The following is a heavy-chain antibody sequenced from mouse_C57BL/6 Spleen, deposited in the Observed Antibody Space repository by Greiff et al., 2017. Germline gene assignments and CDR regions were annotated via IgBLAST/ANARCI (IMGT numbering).Heavy chain of an antibody. CDR3: ARYGNYFDY. CDR1: GFTFTDYY. J-gene: IGHJ2*01. Sequence: EGQLVLSGGGLVQPGGSLSLSCAASGFTFTDYYMSWVRQPPGKALEWLGFIRNKANGYTTEYSASVKGRFTSSRDNSQSILYLQMNALRAENSATYYCARYGNYFDYWGQGTTLTVSS. CDR2: IRNKANGYTT. V-gene: IGHV7-3*01.